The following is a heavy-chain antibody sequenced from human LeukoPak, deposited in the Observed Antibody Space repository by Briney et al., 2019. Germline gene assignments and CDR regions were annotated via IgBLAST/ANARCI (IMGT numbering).Heavy chain of an antibody. D-gene: IGHD3-22*01. CDR3: ARRGVVIRVILVGFHKEAFYFDS. Sequence: GGSLRLSCAVSGITLSNYGMTWVRQAPGKGLEWVAGISDSGGSTNYADSVKGRFTISRDNPKNTLYLQMNSLRAEDTVVYFCARRGVVIRVILVGFHKEAFYFDSWGQGALVTVSS. J-gene: IGHJ4*02. V-gene: IGHV3-23*01. CDR2: ISDSGGST. CDR1: GITLSNYG.